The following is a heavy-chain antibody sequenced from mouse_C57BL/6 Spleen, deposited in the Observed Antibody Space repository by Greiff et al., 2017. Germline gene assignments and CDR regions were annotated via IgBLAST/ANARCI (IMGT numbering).Heavy chain of an antibody. CDR3: ARYYDYDWFAY. CDR1: GYAFSSYW. Sequence: VHLVESGAELVKPGASVKISCKASGYAFSSYWMNWVKQRPGKGLEWIGQIYPGDGDTNYNGKFKGKATLTADKSSSTAYMQLSSLTSEDSAVYFCARYYDYDWFAYWGQGTLVTVSA. CDR2: IYPGDGDT. J-gene: IGHJ3*01. V-gene: IGHV1-80*01. D-gene: IGHD2-4*01.